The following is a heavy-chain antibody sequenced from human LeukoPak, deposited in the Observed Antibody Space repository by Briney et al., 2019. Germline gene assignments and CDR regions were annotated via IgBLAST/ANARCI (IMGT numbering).Heavy chain of an antibody. CDR1: GFTFSSYA. CDR3: ARGGQLVPFDY. D-gene: IGHD6-6*01. J-gene: IGHJ4*02. V-gene: IGHV3-74*01. Sequence: GGSLRLSCAASGFTFSSYAMTWVRQAPGKGLVWVSRINSDGSSTSYADSVRGRFTLSRDNAKNTLYLQMNSLRDEDTAFYYCARGGQLVPFDYWGQGTLVTVSS. CDR2: INSDGSST.